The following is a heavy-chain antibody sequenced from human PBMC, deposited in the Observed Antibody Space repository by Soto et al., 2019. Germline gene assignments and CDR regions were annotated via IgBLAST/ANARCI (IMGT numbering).Heavy chain of an antibody. D-gene: IGHD6-13*01. Sequence: QVQLQQWGAGLLKPSETLSLTCAVYGGSFSGYYWSWIRQPPGKGLEWIGEINHSGSTNYNPSLKSRVTISVDTSKNQFSLKLSSVTAADTAVYCCARGAAAATIRWYYYYGMDVWGQGTTVTVSS. J-gene: IGHJ6*02. CDR2: INHSGST. CDR1: GGSFSGYY. CDR3: ARGAAAATIRWYYYYGMDV. V-gene: IGHV4-34*01.